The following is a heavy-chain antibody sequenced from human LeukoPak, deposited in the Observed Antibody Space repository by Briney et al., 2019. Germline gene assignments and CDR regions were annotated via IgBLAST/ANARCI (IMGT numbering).Heavy chain of an antibody. Sequence: GGSLRLSCAASRFAFSSYWMHWVRQVPGKGLVWVSRINSGGNRTNYADSVKGRFAISRDNAKNTMYPQMNSLRVEDTAVYYCARGGDCGSTSCYDDGFDIWGQGTMVTVSS. CDR2: INSGGNRT. D-gene: IGHD2-2*01. CDR3: ARGGDCGSTSCYDDGFDI. CDR1: RFAFSSYW. V-gene: IGHV3-74*01. J-gene: IGHJ3*02.